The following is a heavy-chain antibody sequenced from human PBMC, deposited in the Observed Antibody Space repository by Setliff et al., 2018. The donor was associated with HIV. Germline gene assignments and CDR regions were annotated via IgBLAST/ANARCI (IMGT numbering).Heavy chain of an antibody. V-gene: IGHV4-39*01. CDR1: GGSISSSSYY. D-gene: IGHD3-10*01. CDR3: ARRIWFGTTDY. J-gene: IGHJ4*02. Sequence: PSETLSLTCTVSGGSISSSSYYWGWIRQPPGKGLEWIGSIYYSGNTYYNPSLKSRVTISVDTSKNQFSLKLSSVTAADTAVYYCARRIWFGTTDYWGQGTLVTVSS. CDR2: IYYSGNT.